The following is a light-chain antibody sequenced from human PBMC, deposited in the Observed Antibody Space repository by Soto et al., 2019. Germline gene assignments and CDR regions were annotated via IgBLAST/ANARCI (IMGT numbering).Light chain of an antibody. CDR2: DVI. V-gene: IGLV2-14*01. CDR3: SSYAISRDVV. J-gene: IGLJ2*01. Sequence: QSVLTQPASVSGSPGQSITISCTGTSSHVGGYDYVSWYQQHPGKAPKLMIYDVINRPSGVSNRFSGSKSGNTASLTISGLQAEDDADYYCSSYAISRDVVFGGGTKLTVL. CDR1: SSHVGGYDY.